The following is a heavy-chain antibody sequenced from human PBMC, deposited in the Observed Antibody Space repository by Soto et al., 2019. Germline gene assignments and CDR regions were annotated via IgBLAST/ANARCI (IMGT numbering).Heavy chain of an antibody. V-gene: IGHV1-69*13. CDR3: ARSQGGSSSLDIYYYYYYGMDV. CDR2: IIPIFGTA. CDR1: GGAFSSYA. Sequence: ASVKVSCKAPGGAFSSYAISWVRQAPGQGLEWMGGIIPIFGTAKYAQKFQGRVTITAGESTSTGYMELSSLRSEDTAVYYCARSQGGSSSLDIYYYYYYGMDVWGQGTTVTVSS. D-gene: IGHD2-15*01. J-gene: IGHJ6*02.